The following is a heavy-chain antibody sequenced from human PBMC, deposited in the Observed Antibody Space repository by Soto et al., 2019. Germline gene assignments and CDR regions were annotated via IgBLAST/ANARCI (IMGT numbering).Heavy chain of an antibody. CDR2: IYHSGST. V-gene: IGHV4-4*02. J-gene: IGHJ4*02. CDR3: ARDFRDSSGSYYDWLDY. CDR1: GGSISSSNW. D-gene: IGHD3-10*01. Sequence: PSETLSLTCAVSGGSISSSNWWSWVRQPPGKGLEWIGEIYHSGSTNYNPSLKSRVTISVDKSKNQFSLKLSSVTAADTAVYYCARDFRDSSGSYYDWLDYWGQGTLVTVSS.